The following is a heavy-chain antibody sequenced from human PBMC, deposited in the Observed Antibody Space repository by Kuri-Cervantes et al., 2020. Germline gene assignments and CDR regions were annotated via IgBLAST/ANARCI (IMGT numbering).Heavy chain of an antibody. D-gene: IGHD3-10*01. Sequence: GGSLRLSCVTSGFIFSNYGMSWVRQAPGKGLERVAAIIGSGDAAFHADSVKGRFTISRDNAKNSLYLQMNSLRAEDTAVYYCARAPWDSGSYYNPFDYWCQGTLVTVSS. CDR1: GFIFSNYG. V-gene: IGHV3-23*01. CDR3: ARAPWDSGSYYNPFDY. CDR2: IIGSGDAA. J-gene: IGHJ4*02.